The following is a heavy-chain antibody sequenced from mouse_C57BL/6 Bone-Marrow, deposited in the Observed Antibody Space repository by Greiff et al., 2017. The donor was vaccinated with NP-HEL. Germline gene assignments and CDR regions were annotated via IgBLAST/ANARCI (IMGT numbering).Heavy chain of an antibody. CDR3: TRVGLDGRYYAMDY. D-gene: IGHD2-3*01. Sequence: VQLVESGAELVRPGASVTLSCKASGYTFTDYEMHWVKQTPVHGLEWIGAIDPETGGTAYNQKFKGKAILTADKSSSTAYMELRSLTSEDSAVYYCTRVGLDGRYYAMDYWGQGTSVTVSS. V-gene: IGHV1-15*01. CDR2: IDPETGGT. CDR1: GYTFTDYE. J-gene: IGHJ4*01.